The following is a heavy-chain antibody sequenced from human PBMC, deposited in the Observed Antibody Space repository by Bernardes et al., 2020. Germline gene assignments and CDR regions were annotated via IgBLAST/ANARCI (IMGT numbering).Heavy chain of an antibody. Sequence: SETLSLTCTVSGGSISSYYWSWIRQPPGKGLEWIGYIYYSGSTNYNPSLKSRVTISVDTSKNQFSLKLSSVTAADTAVYYCARMGSGYIRIDVWGKGTTVTVSS. CDR3: ARMGSGYIRIDV. J-gene: IGHJ6*04. CDR1: GGSISSYY. CDR2: IYYSGST. D-gene: IGHD3-22*01. V-gene: IGHV4-59*12.